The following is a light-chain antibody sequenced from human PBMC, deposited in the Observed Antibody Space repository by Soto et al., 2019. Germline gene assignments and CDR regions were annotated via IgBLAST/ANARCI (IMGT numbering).Light chain of an antibody. CDR2: EVS. V-gene: IGLV2-14*01. Sequence: QSVLTQPASVSGSPGQSITISCTGTSSDVGGYTYVSWYQQHPGKAPKLMIYEVSNRPSGISNRFSGSKFGNTASLTISGLQAEDEAHYYCSSYTSSITLVFGTGTKVTVL. J-gene: IGLJ1*01. CDR1: SSDVGGYTY. CDR3: SSYTSSITLV.